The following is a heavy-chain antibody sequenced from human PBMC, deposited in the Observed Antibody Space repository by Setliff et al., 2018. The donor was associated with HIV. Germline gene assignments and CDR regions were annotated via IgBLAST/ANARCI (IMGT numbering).Heavy chain of an antibody. CDR3: AGENPDGWLHHYTDV. CDR1: GGSFSDYY. Sequence: SETLSLTCTVSGGSFSDYYWSWIRQPPGKGLEWIGEINHSGTTNPNPSLKSRVTISVDTSKNQFSLRLTSVTAADTAVYYCAGENPDGWLHHYTDVWGKGTKVTVSS. J-gene: IGHJ6*03. D-gene: IGHD2-15*01. V-gene: IGHV4-34*01. CDR2: INHSGTT.